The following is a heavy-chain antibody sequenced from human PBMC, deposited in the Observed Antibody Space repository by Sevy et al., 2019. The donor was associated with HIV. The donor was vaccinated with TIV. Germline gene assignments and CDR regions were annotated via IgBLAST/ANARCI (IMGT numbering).Heavy chain of an antibody. V-gene: IGHV3-7*03. J-gene: IGHJ3*02. CDR1: GFTVGTYW. CDR2: IKQDESEK. D-gene: IGHD3-22*01. Sequence: GGSLRLSCAASGFTVGTYWMSWVRQAPGKGLQWVASIKQDESEKNYVDSVKGRFTISRDNAKNSLALQMNSLRAEDTAVYYCARGYYDSSGYLDAFDIWGQGTMVTVSS. CDR3: ARGYYDSSGYLDAFDI.